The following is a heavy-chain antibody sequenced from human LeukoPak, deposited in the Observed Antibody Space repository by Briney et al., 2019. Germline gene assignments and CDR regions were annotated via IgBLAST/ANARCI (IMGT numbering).Heavy chain of an antibody. Sequence: GGSLRLSCAASGFTFSSYAMSWVRQAPGKGLEWVSAISGSGGSTYYADSVKGRFTISRDNSKNTLYLQMNSLRAEDTAVYYCARDQRFLERYQPYYYYYGMDVWGQGTTVTVSS. V-gene: IGHV3-23*01. CDR1: GFTFSSYA. J-gene: IGHJ6*02. CDR3: ARDQRFLERYQPYYYYYGMDV. CDR2: ISGSGGST. D-gene: IGHD3-3*01.